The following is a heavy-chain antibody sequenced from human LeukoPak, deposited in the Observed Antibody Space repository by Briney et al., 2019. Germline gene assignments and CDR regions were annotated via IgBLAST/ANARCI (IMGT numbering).Heavy chain of an antibody. J-gene: IGHJ5*02. Sequence: SGTLSLTCKVSGYPIGLDYYWVWIRQAPGRGLQWIGGFHRGRIQYNSALESRVTISIDSSKNQFSLRMWPVTAADTAFYFCARAPSSYESGNGYPNLGWLDPWGQGALVTVSS. D-gene: IGHD5-24*01. CDR1: GYPIGLDYY. CDR2: FHRGRI. CDR3: ARAPSSYESGNGYPNLGWLDP. V-gene: IGHV4-38-2*02.